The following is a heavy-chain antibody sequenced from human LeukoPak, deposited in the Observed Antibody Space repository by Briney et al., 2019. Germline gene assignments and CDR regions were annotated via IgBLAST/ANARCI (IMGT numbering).Heavy chain of an antibody. J-gene: IGHJ4*02. V-gene: IGHV4-39*01. CDR3: ASLKVLYYYDSSGHFDY. CDR1: GGSISSSSYY. Sequence: SETLSLTCTVSGGSISSSSYYWGWIRRPPGKGLEWIGSIYYSGSTYYNPSLKSRVTISVDTSKNQFSLKLSSVTAADTAVYYCASLKVLYYYDSSGHFDYWGQGTLVTVSS. CDR2: IYYSGST. D-gene: IGHD3-22*01.